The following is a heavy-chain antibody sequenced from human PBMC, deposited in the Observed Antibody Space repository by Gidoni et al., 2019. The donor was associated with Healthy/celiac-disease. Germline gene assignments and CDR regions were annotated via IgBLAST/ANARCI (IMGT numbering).Heavy chain of an antibody. CDR2: KSYDGSNK. CDR1: GFTFSSYG. J-gene: IGHJ4*02. CDR3: AKENSVDCSSTSCYSGTSYYFDY. V-gene: IGHV3-30*18. D-gene: IGHD2-2*01. Sequence: QVQLVESGGGVVQPGRSLRLSCAASGFTFSSYGMPWVRLAPGKGLEWVAVKSYDGSNKYYADSVKGRFTISRDNSKNTLYLQMNSLRAEDTAVYYCAKENSVDCSSTSCYSGTSYYFDYWGQGTLVTVSS.